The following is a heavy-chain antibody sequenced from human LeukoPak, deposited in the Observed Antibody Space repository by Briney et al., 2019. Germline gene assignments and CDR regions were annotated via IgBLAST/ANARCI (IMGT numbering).Heavy chain of an antibody. CDR3: ARRHLRGVVNY. Sequence: SETLSLTCTVSGGSISSSSYYWGWIRQPPGKGLEWIGSIYYSGSTYYNPSLKSRVTISVDTSKNQFSLRLSSVTAADTAVYYCARRHLRGVVNYWSQGTLVTVSS. V-gene: IGHV4-39*01. CDR1: GGSISSSSYY. J-gene: IGHJ4*02. CDR2: IYYSGST. D-gene: IGHD2-15*01.